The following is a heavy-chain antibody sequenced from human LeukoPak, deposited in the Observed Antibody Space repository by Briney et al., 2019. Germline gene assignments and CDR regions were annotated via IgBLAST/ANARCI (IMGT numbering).Heavy chain of an antibody. V-gene: IGHV3-72*01. J-gene: IGHJ4*02. CDR3: AKARYSSSSAAPDY. D-gene: IGHD6-6*01. CDR2: TRNKANSYTT. CDR1: GFTFSDHY. Sequence: GGSLRLSCAASGFTFSDHYMDWVRQAPGKGLEWVGRTRNKANSYTTEYAASVKGRFTISRDDSKNSLYLQMNSLRAEDMALYYCAKARYSSSSAAPDYWGQGTLVTVSS.